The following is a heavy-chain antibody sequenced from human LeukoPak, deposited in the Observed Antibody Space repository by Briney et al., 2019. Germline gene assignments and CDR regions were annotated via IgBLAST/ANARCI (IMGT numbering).Heavy chain of an antibody. CDR1: GFTFSSYG. Sequence: GRSLRLSCAASGFTFSSYGIHWVRQAPGKGLEWVAVIWYDGSNKYYADSVKGRFTISRDNSKNTLYLQMNSLRAEDTAVYYCARDYSSGYYIPYYFDYWGQGTLVTVSS. J-gene: IGHJ4*02. CDR3: ARDYSSGYYIPYYFDY. D-gene: IGHD3-22*01. V-gene: IGHV3-33*01. CDR2: IWYDGSNK.